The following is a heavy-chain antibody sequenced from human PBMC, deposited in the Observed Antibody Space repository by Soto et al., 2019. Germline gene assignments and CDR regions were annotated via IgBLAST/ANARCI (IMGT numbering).Heavy chain of an antibody. J-gene: IGHJ6*02. CDR3: ARGDGYHTYYYYYGMDV. CDR2: INPSGGST. V-gene: IGHV1-46*01. Sequence: ASVKVSCKASGYTFTSYYMHWVRQAPGQGLEWMGIINPSGGSTSYAQKFQGRVTMTRNTSTSTVYMELSSLRSEDTAVYYCARGDGYHTYYYYYGMDVWGQGTTVTVSS. D-gene: IGHD5-12*01. CDR1: GYTFTSYY.